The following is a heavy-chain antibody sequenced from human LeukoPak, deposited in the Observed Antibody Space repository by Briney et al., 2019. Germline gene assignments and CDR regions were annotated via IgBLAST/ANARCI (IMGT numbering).Heavy chain of an antibody. CDR3: ARDATMIVVDKFDY. V-gene: IGHV3-7*01. J-gene: IGHJ4*02. CDR1: GFTFSSYW. Sequence: PGGSLRLSCAASGFTFSSYWMSWVRQAPGKGLEWMANIKQDGSEKYYVDSVKGRFTISRDNAKNSLYLQMNSLRAEDTAVYYCARDATMIVVDKFDYWGQGTLVTVSS. D-gene: IGHD3-22*01. CDR2: IKQDGSEK.